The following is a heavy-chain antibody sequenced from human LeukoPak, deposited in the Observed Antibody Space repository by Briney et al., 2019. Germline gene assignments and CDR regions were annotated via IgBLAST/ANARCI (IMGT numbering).Heavy chain of an antibody. Sequence: SETLSLTCAVSGGSVNNENWWSWVRQSPGTGLEWIGEIYHRGVTNYNPSLESRVTISMDRSKNQFSLNLNSVAAADTAVYYCAKNAGWELQDWGQGTLVTVSS. CDR1: GGSVNNENW. CDR3: AKNAGWELQD. CDR2: IYHRGVT. D-gene: IGHD1-26*01. J-gene: IGHJ4*02. V-gene: IGHV4-4*02.